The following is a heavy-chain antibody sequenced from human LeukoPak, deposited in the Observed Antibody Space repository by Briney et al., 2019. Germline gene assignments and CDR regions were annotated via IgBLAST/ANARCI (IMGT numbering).Heavy chain of an antibody. CDR3: ARGGSYHHDAFDI. J-gene: IGHJ3*02. CDR1: GGSISSYY. V-gene: IGHV4-59*10. D-gene: IGHD1-26*01. Sequence: PSETLPLTCSVYGGSISSYYWSWIRQPAGKGLEWIGRIYTSVSTDYNPSLKSRVTMSVDTSKHQFALKLSSVAAADTAVYYCARGGSYHHDAFDIWGQGTMVTVSS. CDR2: IYTSVST.